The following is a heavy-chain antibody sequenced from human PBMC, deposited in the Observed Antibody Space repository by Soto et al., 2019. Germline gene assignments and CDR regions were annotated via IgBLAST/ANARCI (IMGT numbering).Heavy chain of an antibody. CDR1: GYTFTSYG. D-gene: IGHD3-10*02. J-gene: IGHJ4*02. Sequence: ASVKVSCKASGYTFTSYGISWVRQAPGQGLEWMGWISAYNGNTNYAQKLQGRVTMTTDTSTSTAYMELRSLRSDDTAVYYCARESLGRSYYYVPCYLDFRGQGTLDTVSS. CDR2: ISAYNGNT. CDR3: ARESLGRSYYYVPCYLDF. V-gene: IGHV1-18*04.